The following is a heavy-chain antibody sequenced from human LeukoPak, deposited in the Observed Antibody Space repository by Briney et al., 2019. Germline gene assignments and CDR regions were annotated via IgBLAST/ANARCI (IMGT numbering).Heavy chain of an antibody. CDR3: ARTTAFDY. D-gene: IGHD4-17*01. J-gene: IGHJ4*02. CDR1: GYTFTGYP. CDR2: INPNSGDT. Sequence: ASVKVSCKASGYTFTGYPMHWVRQAPGQGLEWMGWINPNSGDTKYAQKFQGRVTMTRDTSISTAYIELSSLRSDDTAVYYCARTTAFDYWGQGTLVTVSS. V-gene: IGHV1-2*02.